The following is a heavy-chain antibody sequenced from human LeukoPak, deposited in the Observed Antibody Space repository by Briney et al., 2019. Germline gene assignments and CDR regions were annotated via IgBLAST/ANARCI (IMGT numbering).Heavy chain of an antibody. Sequence: GGSLRLSCAASGFTFSSYAMHWVRQAPGRGLEWVAIISYDGSNKYYADSAKGRFTISRDNSKNTLYLQMNSLRAEDTAVYYCARDSRPFGVVNILVHWGQGTLVTVSS. J-gene: IGHJ4*02. D-gene: IGHD3-3*01. CDR2: ISYDGSNK. CDR1: GFTFSSYA. CDR3: ARDSRPFGVVNILVH. V-gene: IGHV3-30-3*01.